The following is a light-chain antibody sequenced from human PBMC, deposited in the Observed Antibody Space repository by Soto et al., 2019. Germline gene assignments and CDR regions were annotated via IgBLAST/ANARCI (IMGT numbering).Light chain of an antibody. CDR3: QQYNSYST. CDR1: QSISTW. Sequence: DIQMTQSPSTLSASVGDRVTITCRASQSISTWLAWYQQKPGKAPNLLIYKASSLQSGVPSRFSGSGSGTEFTLTISSLQPDDFATYYCQQYNSYSTFGQGTKLEIE. J-gene: IGKJ2*01. V-gene: IGKV1-5*03. CDR2: KAS.